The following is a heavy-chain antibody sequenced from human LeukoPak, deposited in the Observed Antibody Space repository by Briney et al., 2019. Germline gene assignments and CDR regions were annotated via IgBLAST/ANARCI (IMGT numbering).Heavy chain of an antibody. J-gene: IGHJ4*02. D-gene: IGHD5-18*01. V-gene: IGHV1-18*01. CDR2: ISAYNGNA. Sequence: ASVKVSCKASGYTFTSYGISWVRQAPGQGLEWMGWISAYNGNANYAQKLQGRVTMTTDTSTSTAYMELSSLRSEDTAVYYCASGYSYGHNYYFDYWGQGTLVTVSS. CDR3: ASGYSYGHNYYFDY. CDR1: GYTFTSYG.